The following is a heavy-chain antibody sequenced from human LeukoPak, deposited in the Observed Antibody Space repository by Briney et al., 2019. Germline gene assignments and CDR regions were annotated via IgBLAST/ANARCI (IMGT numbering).Heavy chain of an antibody. D-gene: IGHD3-10*01. CDR2: IYYSGST. CDR1: GGSISCYY. CDR3: ASLARYSYGSGWPSIDY. Sequence: SETLSLTCTVSGGSISCYYWSWIRQPPGKGLEWIGYIYYSGSTNYNPSLKSRVTISVDTSKNQFSLKLSSVTAADTAVYYCASLARYSYGSGWPSIDYWGQGTLVTVSS. V-gene: IGHV4-59*01. J-gene: IGHJ4*02.